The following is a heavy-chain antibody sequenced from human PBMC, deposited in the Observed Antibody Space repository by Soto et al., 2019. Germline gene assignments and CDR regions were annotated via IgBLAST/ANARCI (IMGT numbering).Heavy chain of an antibody. CDR1: GCSISSYY. CDR3: ARDWGDYDSVTGYSKDNWFDP. D-gene: IGHD3-9*01. J-gene: IGHJ5*02. V-gene: IGHV4-59*01. CDR2: IYYSGST. Sequence: SETLSLTCTVSGCSISSYYWSWIRQPPGKGLEWIGYIYYSGSTNYNPSLKSRVTISVDTSKKQFSLKLSSVTAADTAVYYCARDWGDYDSVTGYSKDNWFDPWGQGTLVTVSS.